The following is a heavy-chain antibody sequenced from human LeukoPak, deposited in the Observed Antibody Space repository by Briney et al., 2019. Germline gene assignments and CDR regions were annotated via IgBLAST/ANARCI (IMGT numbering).Heavy chain of an antibody. CDR2: ISSSSSYI. CDR1: GFTFSSYS. V-gene: IGHV3-21*01. D-gene: IGHD3-22*01. CDR3: AREGDSSGPSVGLDY. J-gene: IGHJ4*02. Sequence: GGSLRLSCAASGFTFSSYSMNWVRQAPGKGLEWVSSISSSSSYIYYADSVKGRFTISRDNAKNTLDLQMNRLRDEDTAVYYCAREGDSSGPSVGLDYWGQGTLVTVSS.